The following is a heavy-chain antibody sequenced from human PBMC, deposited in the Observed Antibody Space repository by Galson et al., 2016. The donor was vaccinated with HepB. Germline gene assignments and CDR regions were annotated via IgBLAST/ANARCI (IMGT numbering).Heavy chain of an antibody. CDR3: ARDVQYRFDS. J-gene: IGHJ4*02. V-gene: IGHV1-18*01. CDR1: GYTFTTSG. D-gene: IGHD2/OR15-2a*01. CDR2: ISTYSGNT. Sequence: SVKVSCKASGYTFTTSGSSWVRQAPGQGLEWRGWISTYSGNTKYAQKFQGGLTLTTDSSTTTAYMELRSLRFDDTALYYCARDVQYRFDSWGQGTLVTVSS.